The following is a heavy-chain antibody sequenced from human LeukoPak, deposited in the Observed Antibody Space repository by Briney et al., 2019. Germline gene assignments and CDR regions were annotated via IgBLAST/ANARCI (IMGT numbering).Heavy chain of an antibody. D-gene: IGHD6-13*01. CDR1: GGTFSSYA. J-gene: IGHJ4*02. V-gene: IGHV1-69*05. CDR2: IIPIFGTA. Sequence: SVKVSCKASGGTFSSYAISWVRQAPGQGLEWMGGIIPIFGTANYAQKFQGRVTMTRDTSISTAYMELSRLRSDDTAVYYCARDRGQQLGIFDYWGQGTLVTVSS. CDR3: ARDRGQQLGIFDY.